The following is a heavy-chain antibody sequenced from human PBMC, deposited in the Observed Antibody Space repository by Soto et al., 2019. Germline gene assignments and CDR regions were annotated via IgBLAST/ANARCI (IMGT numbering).Heavy chain of an antibody. J-gene: IGHJ4*02. V-gene: IGHV1-3*01. Sequence: ASVKVSCKASGYTFTSYAMHWVRQAPGQRLEWMGWINAGNGNTKYSQKLQGRVTMTTDTSTSTAYMELRSLRSDDTAVYYCARVANYGSGSYPSDYWGQGTLVTVSS. D-gene: IGHD3-10*01. CDR1: GYTFTSYA. CDR3: ARVANYGSGSYPSDY. CDR2: INAGNGNT.